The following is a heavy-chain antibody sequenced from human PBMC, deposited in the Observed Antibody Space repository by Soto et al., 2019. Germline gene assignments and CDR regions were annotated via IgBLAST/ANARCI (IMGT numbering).Heavy chain of an antibody. CDR2: IFSNDEK. CDR1: GFSLSNGKVG. D-gene: IGHD6-19*01. Sequence: SGPTLVNPTETLTLTCTISGFSLSNGKVGVSWIRQPPGKALEWLAHIFSNDEKSYRTSLKSRLTISEDTSKSQVVLTMTNVDPVDTATYYCARILFGRSVAGGYVYMDFWGRGTTVTVSS. J-gene: IGHJ6*03. CDR3: ARILFGRSVAGGYVYMDF. V-gene: IGHV2-26*03.